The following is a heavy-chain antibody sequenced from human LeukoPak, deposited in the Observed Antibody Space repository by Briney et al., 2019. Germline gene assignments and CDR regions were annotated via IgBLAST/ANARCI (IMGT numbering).Heavy chain of an antibody. CDR2: IYHSGST. J-gene: IGHJ4*02. D-gene: IGHD1-1*01. CDR1: GGSISSSSYY. Sequence: SETLSLTCTVSGGSISSSSYYWGWIRQPPGKGLEWIGEIYHSGSTNYNPSLKSRVTISVDKSKNQFSLKLSSVTAADTAVYYCARETGTTPSWYYFDYWGQGTLVTVSS. CDR3: ARETGTTPSWYYFDY. V-gene: IGHV4-39*07.